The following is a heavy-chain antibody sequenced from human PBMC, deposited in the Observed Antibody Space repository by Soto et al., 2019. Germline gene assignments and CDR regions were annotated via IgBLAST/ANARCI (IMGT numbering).Heavy chain of an antibody. J-gene: IGHJ6*02. D-gene: IGHD3-22*01. CDR3: VKDRDSNSWPSRDV. CDR1: GYTFTRNG. CDR2: ISPNSGNT. Sequence: QVHLVQSGAEVKKPGASVNVSCKTSGYTFTRNGISWVRQAPGQGLEWMGWISPNSGNTRYAQKLQDRVIMTTGTSTGTAYMELRSLRSDDTAVYYCVKDRDSNSWPSRDVWGPGTTVTVSS. V-gene: IGHV1-18*01.